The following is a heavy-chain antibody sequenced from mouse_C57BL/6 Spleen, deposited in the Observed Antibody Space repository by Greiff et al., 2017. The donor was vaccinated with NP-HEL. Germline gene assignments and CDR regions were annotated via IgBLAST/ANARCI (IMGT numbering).Heavy chain of an antibody. CDR3: ARWLHPYWYFDV. CDR2: IYPGSGNT. D-gene: IGHD2-2*01. J-gene: IGHJ1*03. Sequence: QVQLQQSGAELVRPGASVKLSCKASGYTFTDYYINWVKQRPGQGLEWIARIYPGSGNTYYNEKFKGKATLTAEKSSSTAYMQLSSLTSEDSAVYFCARWLHPYWYFDVWGTGTTVTVSS. CDR1: GYTFTDYY. V-gene: IGHV1-76*01.